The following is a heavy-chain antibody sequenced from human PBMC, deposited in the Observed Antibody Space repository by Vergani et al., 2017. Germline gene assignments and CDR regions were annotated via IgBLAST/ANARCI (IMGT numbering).Heavy chain of an antibody. CDR1: GGSFSGYY. V-gene: IGHV4-59*10. J-gene: IGHJ5*02. Sequence: QVQLPQWGAGLLKPSETLSLTCAVYGGSFSGYYWSWIRQPAGKGLEWIGRIYTSGSTNYNPSLKSRVTMSVDTSKNQFSRQLSSVTAADAAGYYCARGAKDRGVDPWGQGTLVTVSS. CDR3: ARGAKDRGVDP. CDR2: IYTSGST. D-gene: IGHD3-10*01.